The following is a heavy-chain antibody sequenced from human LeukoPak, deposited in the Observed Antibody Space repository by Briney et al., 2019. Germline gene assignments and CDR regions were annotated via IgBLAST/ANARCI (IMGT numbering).Heavy chain of an antibody. Sequence: GGSLRLSCAASGFTFSSYAMHWVRQAPGKGLEWVAVISYDGSNKYYADSVKGRFTISRGNSKNTLYLQMNSLRAEDTAVYYCARVGGLGAFDIWGQGTMVTVSS. CDR3: ARVGGLGAFDI. V-gene: IGHV3-30*04. CDR2: ISYDGSNK. J-gene: IGHJ3*02. D-gene: IGHD3-16*01. CDR1: GFTFSSYA.